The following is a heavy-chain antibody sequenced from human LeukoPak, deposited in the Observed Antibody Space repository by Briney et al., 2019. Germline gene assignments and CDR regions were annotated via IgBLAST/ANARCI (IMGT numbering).Heavy chain of an antibody. CDR3: ARDPYSSSWYWFDP. D-gene: IGHD6-13*01. V-gene: IGHV4-39*02. Sequence: SETLSLTCTVSGYSISSSSYYWGWIRQPPGKGLEWIGSIYYSGSTYYNPSLKSRVTISVDTSKNQFSLKLSSVTAADTAVYYCARDPYSSSWYWFDPWGQGTLVTVSS. CDR2: IYYSGST. J-gene: IGHJ5*02. CDR1: GYSISSSSYY.